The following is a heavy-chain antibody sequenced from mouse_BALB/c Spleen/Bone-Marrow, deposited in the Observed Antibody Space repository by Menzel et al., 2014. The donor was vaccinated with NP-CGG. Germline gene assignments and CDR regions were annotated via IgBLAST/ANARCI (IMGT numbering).Heavy chain of an antibody. Sequence: VQLKESGPELVKPGASVKVSCKASGYTFTHYNMYWVKQSHGKSLEWIGYIDPYSGGSRYNQNFKGKATLTVDKSSSTADMHLNSLTSEDSAVYYCARRVYYDYYAMDYWGQGTSVTVSS. D-gene: IGHD1-1*01. CDR1: GYTFTHYN. J-gene: IGHJ4*01. V-gene: IGHV1S135*01. CDR2: IDPYSGGS. CDR3: ARRVYYDYYAMDY.